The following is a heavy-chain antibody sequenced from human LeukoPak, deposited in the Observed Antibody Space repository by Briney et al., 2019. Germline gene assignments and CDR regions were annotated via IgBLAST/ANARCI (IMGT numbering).Heavy chain of an antibody. Sequence: GGSLRLSCAASGFTFSSYAMSWVRQAPGKGLEWVSAISGSGGSTYYADSVKGRFTISRDNSKNTLYLQMNSLRAEDTAVYYCARDQSGYDYPFDYWGQGTLVTVSS. CDR1: GFTFSSYA. CDR2: ISGSGGST. CDR3: ARDQSGYDYPFDY. V-gene: IGHV3-23*01. J-gene: IGHJ4*02. D-gene: IGHD5-12*01.